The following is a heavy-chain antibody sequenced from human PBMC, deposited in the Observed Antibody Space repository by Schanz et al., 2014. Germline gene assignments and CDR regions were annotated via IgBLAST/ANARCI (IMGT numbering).Heavy chain of an antibody. J-gene: IGHJ5*02. V-gene: IGHV1-18*01. CDR3: ARDYFGSGSHYVFDP. Sequence: GPGVKEPGASVKVSCEASRYTFNTYGLNWVRPAPGQGLEWMGWISPYNGNTNYAPKVQGRVTVTTDTSTSTVYMELRSLTSDDTAVYFCARDYFGSGSHYVFDPWGQGTLVTVSS. D-gene: IGHD3-10*01. CDR2: ISPYNGNT. CDR1: RYTFNTYG.